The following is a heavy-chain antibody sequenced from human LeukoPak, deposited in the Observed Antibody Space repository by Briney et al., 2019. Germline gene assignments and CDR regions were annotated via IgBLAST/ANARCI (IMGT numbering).Heavy chain of an antibody. Sequence: LETLSLTCAVYGGSFSGYYWSWIRQPPGKGLEWIGEINHSGSTNYNPSLKSRVTISVDTPKNQFSLKLSSVTAADTAVYYCARTLKDYDFWSGYYTGTYYFDYWGQGTLVTVSS. CDR2: INHSGST. J-gene: IGHJ4*02. V-gene: IGHV4-34*01. D-gene: IGHD3-3*01. CDR3: ARTLKDYDFWSGYYTGTYYFDY. CDR1: GGSFSGYY.